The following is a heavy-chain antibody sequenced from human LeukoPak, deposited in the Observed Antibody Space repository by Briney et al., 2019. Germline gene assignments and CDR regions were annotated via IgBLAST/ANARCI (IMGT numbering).Heavy chain of an antibody. CDR3: AKENYGYAFDY. J-gene: IGHJ4*02. Sequence: GGSLRLSCAASGFTLSTYNMNWVRQAPGKGLEWVSSISSGSSYISYADSVKGRFTISRDNAKNSLYLQMNSLRAEDTAVYYCAKENYGYAFDYWGQGTLVTVSS. V-gene: IGHV3-21*04. CDR1: GFTLSTYN. D-gene: IGHD4-17*01. CDR2: ISSGSSYI.